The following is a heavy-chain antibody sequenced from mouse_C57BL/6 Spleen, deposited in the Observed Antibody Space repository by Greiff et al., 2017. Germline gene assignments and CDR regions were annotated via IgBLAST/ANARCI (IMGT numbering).Heavy chain of an antibody. Sequence: VQLQQSGPELVKPGDSVKISCKASGYSFTGYFMNWVMQSHGKSLEWIGRINPYNGDTFYNQKFMGKATLTVDKSSSTDDMERRSLTYEDSAVYYCARSGPWDFDVWGTGTTVTVSA. D-gene: IGHD3-1*01. J-gene: IGHJ1*03. V-gene: IGHV1-20*01. CDR1: GYSFTGYF. CDR2: INPYNGDT. CDR3: ARSGPWDFDV.